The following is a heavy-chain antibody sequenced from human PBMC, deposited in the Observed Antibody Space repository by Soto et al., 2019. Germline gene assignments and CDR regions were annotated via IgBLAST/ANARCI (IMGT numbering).Heavy chain of an antibody. CDR1: GNSVSNNSAD. J-gene: IGHJ4*02. V-gene: IGHV6-1*01. CDR2: TYYSSKWYN. CDR3: ARSLGYCTSTTCPPLGYFEY. D-gene: IGHD2-2*01. Sequence: SQTLSLTCGTSGNSVSNNSADWDFINQSRSGGLCCLVRTYYSSKWYNDYAVSVKSRITINPDTSKNQFSLQLNSVTPEDTAVYYCARSLGYCTSTTCPPLGYFEYWGQGILVTVSS.